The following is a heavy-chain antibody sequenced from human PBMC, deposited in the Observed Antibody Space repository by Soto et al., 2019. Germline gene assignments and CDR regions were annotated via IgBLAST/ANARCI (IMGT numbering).Heavy chain of an antibody. D-gene: IGHD3-3*01. V-gene: IGHV4-34*01. CDR3: ARGEWPEYVQH. Sequence: SETLSHTSAVYHWSFSGYYWSWIRQPPGKGLEWIGEINHSGSTNYNPSLKSRVTISVDTSKNQFSLKLSSVTAADTAVYYCARGEWPEYVQHWGQASLVTCSS. CDR1: HWSFSGYY. CDR2: INHSGST. J-gene: IGHJ1*01.